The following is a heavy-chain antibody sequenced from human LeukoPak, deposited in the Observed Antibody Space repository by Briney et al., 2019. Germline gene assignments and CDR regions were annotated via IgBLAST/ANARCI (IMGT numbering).Heavy chain of an antibody. V-gene: IGHV3-15*01. CDR3: TTDPQQWLVSSIDY. J-gene: IGHJ4*02. CDR2: IKSKTDGGTT. Sequence: GGSLRLSCAASGFTYSSAWMSWVRQAPGKGLEWVGRIKSKTDGGTTDYAAPVKGRFTISRDDSKNTLYLQMNSLKTEDTAVYYCTTDPQQWLVSSIDYWGQGTLVTVSS. D-gene: IGHD6-19*01. CDR1: GFTYSSAW.